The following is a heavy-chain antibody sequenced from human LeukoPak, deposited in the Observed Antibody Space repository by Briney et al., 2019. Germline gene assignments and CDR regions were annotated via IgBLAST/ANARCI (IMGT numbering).Heavy chain of an antibody. V-gene: IGHV1-46*01. D-gene: IGHD3-10*01. J-gene: IGHJ4*02. CDR1: GYTFTSYY. Sequence: ASVKVSCKASGYTFTSYYMHWVRQAPGQGLEWMAILNPSGGSSSYAQKFQGRATLTRATSTSTVYMELSSLRSEDTAVYYCAREYSGTAPDYWGQGTLVTVSS. CDR3: AREYSGTAPDY. CDR2: LNPSGGSS.